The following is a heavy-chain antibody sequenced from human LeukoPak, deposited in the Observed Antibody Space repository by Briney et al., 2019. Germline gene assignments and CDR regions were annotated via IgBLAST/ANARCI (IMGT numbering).Heavy chain of an antibody. Sequence: MSSETLSLTCSVSGYSISSGYYWGWIRQSPGKGLEWIGSMYHSGSTYYNPSLKSRVTISVDTSKNQFSLKLNSVTAADTAVFYCAANSADYNTLGSSYKVWGQGTLVTVSS. V-gene: IGHV4-38-2*02. D-gene: IGHD3-10*01. CDR2: MYHSGST. J-gene: IGHJ4*02. CDR1: GYSISSGYY. CDR3: AANSADYNTLGSSYKV.